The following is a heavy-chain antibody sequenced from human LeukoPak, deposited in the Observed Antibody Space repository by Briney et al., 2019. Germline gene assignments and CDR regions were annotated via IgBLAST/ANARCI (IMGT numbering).Heavy chain of an antibody. V-gene: IGHV4-39*07. J-gene: IGHJ6*03. CDR2: IYYSGTT. CDR3: AIRSHVLRYFDWLDDYMDV. CDR1: GDSISSSYYY. D-gene: IGHD3-9*01. Sequence: SETLSLTCTVSGDSISSSYYYWGWIRQPPGKGLEWMGNIYYSGTTYYNPSLKSRVTISVDTSKNQFSLKLSSVTAADTAVYYCAIRSHVLRYFDWLDDYMDVWGKGTTVTISS.